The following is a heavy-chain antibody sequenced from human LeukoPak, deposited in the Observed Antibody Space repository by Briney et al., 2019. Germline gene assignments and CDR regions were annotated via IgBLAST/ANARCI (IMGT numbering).Heavy chain of an antibody. V-gene: IGHV3-21*01. D-gene: IGHD4-11*01. CDR2: ISSSSSYI. J-gene: IGHJ6*03. CDR1: GFTFSSYS. CDR3: ARVSGVPDYKDYYYMDV. Sequence: SGGSLRLSCAASGFTFSSYSMNWVRQAPGKGLEWVSCISSSSSYIYYADSVKGRVTISRDNAKNSLYLQMNSLRAEDTAVYYCARVSGVPDYKDYYYMDVWGKGTTVTVSS.